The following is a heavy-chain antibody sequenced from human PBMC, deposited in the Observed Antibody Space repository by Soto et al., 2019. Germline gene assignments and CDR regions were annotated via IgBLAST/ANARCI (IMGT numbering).Heavy chain of an antibody. CDR3: ARLGGSYAVPHFDY. D-gene: IGHD1-26*01. CDR2: IYYSGTT. V-gene: IGHV4-61*08. CDR1: GLSLSTSGMC. Sequence: SGPTLVNPTQTLTLTCTFSGLSLSTSGMCVSWIRQPPGKGLEWMGYIYYSGTTTNYNPSLKSRVTLSVDTSKNQFSLKLSSVTAADTAVYYCARLGGSYAVPHFDYWGQGTLVTVSS. J-gene: IGHJ4*02.